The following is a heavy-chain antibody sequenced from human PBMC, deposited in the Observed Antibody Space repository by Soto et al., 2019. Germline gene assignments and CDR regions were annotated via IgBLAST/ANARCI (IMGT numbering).Heavy chain of an antibody. D-gene: IGHD3-3*01. CDR1: GFTFSSYW. CDR2: INRDGSET. CDR3: ARDWATLGVVPNTYYYGMDV. V-gene: IGHV3-7*03. Sequence: GSLRLSCAASGFTFSSYWMNWVRQAPGKGLEWVANINRDGSETYYVDSVKGRFTISRDNAKNSLYLQMNSLRAEDTAVYYCARDWATLGVVPNTYYYGMDVWGQGTTVTVSS. J-gene: IGHJ6*02.